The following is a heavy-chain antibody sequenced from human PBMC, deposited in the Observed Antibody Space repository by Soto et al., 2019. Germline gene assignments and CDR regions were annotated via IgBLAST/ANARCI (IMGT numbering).Heavy chain of an antibody. CDR3: ARVRLLSGVVPAGGGDY. J-gene: IGHJ4*02. CDR2: ISAYNGNT. CDR1: GYTFTSYG. Sequence: ASVKVSCKASGYTFTSYGISWVRQAPGQGLEWMGWISAYNGNTNYAQKLQGRVTMTTDTSTSTAYMELRSLRSDDTAVYYCARVRLLSGVVPAGGGDYWGQGTLVTVSS. V-gene: IGHV1-18*01. D-gene: IGHD2-2*01.